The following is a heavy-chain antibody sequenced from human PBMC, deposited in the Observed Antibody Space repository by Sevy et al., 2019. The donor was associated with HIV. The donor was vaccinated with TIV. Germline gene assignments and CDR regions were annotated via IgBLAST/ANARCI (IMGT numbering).Heavy chain of an antibody. CDR2: ISAYNGNT. D-gene: IGHD2-8*01. V-gene: IGHV1-18*01. Sequence: ASVKVSCKASGYTFTSYGISWVRQAPGQGLEWMGWISAYNGNTNYAQKLQGRVTMTTDTSTSTAYMELRSLRSDDPAVYYCARDRGYCTNGVCYTMYYFDYWGQGTLVTVSS. CDR1: GYTFTSYG. J-gene: IGHJ4*02. CDR3: ARDRGYCTNGVCYTMYYFDY.